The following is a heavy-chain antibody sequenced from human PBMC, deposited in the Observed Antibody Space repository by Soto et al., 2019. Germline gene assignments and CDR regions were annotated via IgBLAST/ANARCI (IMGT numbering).Heavy chain of an antibody. CDR3: ARGGTGYGSSTSCSNWFDP. CDR1: GYTFTGYY. V-gene: IGHV1-2*04. J-gene: IGHJ5*02. D-gene: IGHD2-2*01. CDR2: INPNSGGT. Sequence: QVQLVQSGAEVNKPGASVKVSCKASGYTFTGYYMHWVRQAPGQGLEWMGWINPNSGGTNYAQKFQGWVTMTRDTSISTAYMELSRLRSDDTAVYYCARGGTGYGSSTSCSNWFDPWGQGTLVTVSS.